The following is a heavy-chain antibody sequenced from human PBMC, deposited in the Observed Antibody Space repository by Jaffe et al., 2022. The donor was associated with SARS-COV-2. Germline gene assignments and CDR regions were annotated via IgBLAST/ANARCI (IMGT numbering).Heavy chain of an antibody. CDR2: IYYSGST. Sequence: QLQLQESGPGLVKPSETLSLTCTVSGGSISSSSYYWGWIRQPPGKGLEWIGSIYYSGSTYYNPSLKSRVTISVDTSKNQFSLKLSSVTAADTAVYYCARQRPPIYGSGSYYFDYWGQGTLVTVSS. J-gene: IGHJ4*02. D-gene: IGHD3-10*01. V-gene: IGHV4-39*01. CDR1: GGSISSSSYY. CDR3: ARQRPPIYGSGSYYFDY.